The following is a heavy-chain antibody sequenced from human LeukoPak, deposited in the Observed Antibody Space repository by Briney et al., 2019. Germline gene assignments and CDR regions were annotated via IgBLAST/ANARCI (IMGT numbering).Heavy chain of an antibody. CDR3: ARDRDYYDSSGPYAFDI. V-gene: IGHV3-30-3*01. Sequence: GGSLRLSCAASGFXFSSYAIHWVRQAPGKGLGWVALISYDGSNKYNADSVKGRFTISRDNSKNTLYLQMNSLRAEDTAVYYCARDRDYYDSSGPYAFDIWGQGTMVTVSS. CDR1: GFXFSSYA. J-gene: IGHJ3*02. CDR2: ISYDGSNK. D-gene: IGHD3-22*01.